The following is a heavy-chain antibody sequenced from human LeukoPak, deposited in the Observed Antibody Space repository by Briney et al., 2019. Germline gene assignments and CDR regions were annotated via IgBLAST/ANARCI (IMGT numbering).Heavy chain of an antibody. D-gene: IGHD4-17*01. Sequence: SETLSLTCTVSGGSISSYYWSWIRQPPGKGPEWIGYIYYSGSTNYNPSLKSRVTISVDTSKNQFSLKLSSVTAADTAVYYCARELYDYGDPERDSDAFDIWGQGTMVTVSS. CDR1: GGSISSYY. J-gene: IGHJ3*02. CDR2: IYYSGST. V-gene: IGHV4-59*01. CDR3: ARELYDYGDPERDSDAFDI.